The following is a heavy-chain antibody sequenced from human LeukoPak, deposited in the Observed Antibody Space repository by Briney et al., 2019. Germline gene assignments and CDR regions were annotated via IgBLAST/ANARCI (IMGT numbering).Heavy chain of an antibody. Sequence: ASVKVSCKASGYTFTGYYMHWVRQAPGQGLEWMGWINPNSGGTNYAQKFQGRVTMTRDTSISTAYMELSRLRSDDTAVYYCARDGDIVVVPAAMFGTADAFDIWGQGTMVTVSS. CDR3: ARDGDIVVVPAAMFGTADAFDI. V-gene: IGHV1-2*02. D-gene: IGHD2-2*01. J-gene: IGHJ3*02. CDR2: INPNSGGT. CDR1: GYTFTGYY.